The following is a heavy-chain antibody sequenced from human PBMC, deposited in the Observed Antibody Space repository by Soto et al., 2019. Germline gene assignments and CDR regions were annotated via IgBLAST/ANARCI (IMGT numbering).Heavy chain of an antibody. CDR2: IIPIFGTA. D-gene: IGHD6-13*01. CDR1: GGTFSNYA. Sequence: SVKVSCKASGGTFSNYAISWVRQAPGQGLEWMGGIIPIFGTANYAQKFRDRVTITADESTSTAHMDLSSLRSEDTAVYYCARDHHGVAEAGNYYYYGMDVWGQGTTVTVSS. CDR3: ARDHHGVAEAGNYYYYGMDV. J-gene: IGHJ6*01. V-gene: IGHV1-69*13.